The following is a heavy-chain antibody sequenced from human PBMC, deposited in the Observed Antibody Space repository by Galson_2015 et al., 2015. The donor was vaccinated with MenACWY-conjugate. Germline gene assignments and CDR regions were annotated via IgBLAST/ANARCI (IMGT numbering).Heavy chain of an antibody. V-gene: IGHV3-23*01. CDR3: AKDKVPMARIRRDEY. CDR1: GFTFSNYA. Sequence: SLRLSCAASGFTFSNYAMSWVRQAPGKGLEWVSAISASGDNTYYADSVKGRFTISRDNPKNTFHLQMTNLRGEDTALYYCAKDKVPMARIRRDEYWGQGTLVTVSS. CDR2: ISASGDNT. D-gene: IGHD5-24*01. J-gene: IGHJ4*02.